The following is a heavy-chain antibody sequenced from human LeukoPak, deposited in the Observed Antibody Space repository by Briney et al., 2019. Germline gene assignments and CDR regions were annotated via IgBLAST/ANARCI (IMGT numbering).Heavy chain of an antibody. J-gene: IGHJ4*02. CDR1: GFTFRNYA. V-gene: IGHV3-30-3*01. CDR3: ARDLSTKYSIDY. Sequence: PGGSLRLSCAASGFTFRNYAIHWVRQAPGKGLEWVTFISYDGNAKYYADSVKGRFTISRDNSKDTLYLEMNSLRPEDTAVYYCARDLSTKYSIDYWGQGTLVTVSS. D-gene: IGHD2-15*01. CDR2: ISYDGNAK.